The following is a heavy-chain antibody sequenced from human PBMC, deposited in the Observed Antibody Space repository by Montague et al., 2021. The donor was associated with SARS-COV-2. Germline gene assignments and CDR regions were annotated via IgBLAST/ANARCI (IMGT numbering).Heavy chain of an antibody. V-gene: IGHV4-28*01. CDR2: IYHTGST. Sequence: SQTLSLTCAVSGYSISSSNWWGWIRQAPGRGLEWIGYIYHTGSTYYNPSLKSRVTMSVDKSNNLFSLELSSVTAVDTAVYYCAKSADHNYFLDSWGQGTPVTASS. J-gene: IGHJ4*02. CDR1: GYSISSSNW. CDR3: AKSADHNYFLDS. D-gene: IGHD5-24*01.